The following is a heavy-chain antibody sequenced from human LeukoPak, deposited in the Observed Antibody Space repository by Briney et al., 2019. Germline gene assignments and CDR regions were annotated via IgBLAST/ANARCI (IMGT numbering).Heavy chain of an antibody. Sequence: GGSLRLSCAASGFTFSGSAMTWVRQAPGKGLQWVSGISGSGASTYYGDSVKGRFIISRDNSKNTLYLQIDSLRAEDTAVYYCAKGASSGWLLYWFDPWGQGTPVTVSS. V-gene: IGHV3-23*01. CDR1: GFTFSGSA. CDR3: AKGASSGWLLYWFDP. D-gene: IGHD6-19*01. CDR2: ISGSGAST. J-gene: IGHJ5*02.